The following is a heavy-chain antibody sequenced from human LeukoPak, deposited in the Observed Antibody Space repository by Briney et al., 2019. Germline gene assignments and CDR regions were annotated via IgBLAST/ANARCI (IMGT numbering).Heavy chain of an antibody. CDR2: NDYSGST. J-gene: IGHJ6*03. D-gene: IGHD3-10*01. V-gene: IGHV4-59*11. CDR3: ARGATFRGTYYMDV. Sequence: SETLSLTCIVSGGPISTHYWSWSRQPPGKGLEWVGYNDYSGSTSYNPSLKSRVTISVDTSKNHFSLKLNSVTAADTAVYYCARGATFRGTYYMDVWGKGTTVTVSS. CDR1: GGPISTHY.